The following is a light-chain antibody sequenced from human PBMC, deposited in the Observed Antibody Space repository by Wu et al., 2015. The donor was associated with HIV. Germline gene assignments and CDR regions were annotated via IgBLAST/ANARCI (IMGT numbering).Light chain of an antibody. CDR1: RVLVRV. V-gene: IGKV1-5*03. J-gene: IGKJ2*01. CDR2: KAS. CDR3: QQYNNYWYT. Sequence: SVETEXPSLXGQVRVLVRVGLVSAEPGKAPKLLISKASSLESGVPSRFSGSGSGTEFTLTISSLQPDDFASYYCQQYNNYWYTFGQGTKLEIK.